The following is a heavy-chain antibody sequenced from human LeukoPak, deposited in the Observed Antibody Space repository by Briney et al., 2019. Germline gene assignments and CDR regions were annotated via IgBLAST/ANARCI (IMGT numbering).Heavy chain of an antibody. CDR3: ARDGGYYDSSGYYHQHAFDI. Sequence: PSETLSLTCAVYGESFSAYYWSWIRQAPGKTLEWIGEIHHSGTTNYNPSLKSRVNILIDPSKKQFSLKLSSVSAADTAVYYCARDGGYYDSSGYYHQHAFDIWGQGTMVTVSS. D-gene: IGHD3-22*01. V-gene: IGHV4-34*01. J-gene: IGHJ3*02. CDR2: IHHSGTT. CDR1: GESFSAYY.